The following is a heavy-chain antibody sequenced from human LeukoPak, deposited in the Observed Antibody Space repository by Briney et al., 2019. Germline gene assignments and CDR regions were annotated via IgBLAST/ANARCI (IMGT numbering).Heavy chain of an antibody. CDR3: AKRDGPRRTTVKSETYYFDY. V-gene: IGHV3-48*03. CDR2: ISSSGSTI. D-gene: IGHD4-17*01. Sequence: GGSLRLSCAASGFTFSSYEMNWVRQAPGKGLEWVSYISSSGSTIYYADSVKGRFTISRDNAKNSLYLQMSSLRAEDTAVYYCAKRDGPRRTTVKSETYYFDYWGQGTLVTVSS. J-gene: IGHJ4*02. CDR1: GFTFSSYE.